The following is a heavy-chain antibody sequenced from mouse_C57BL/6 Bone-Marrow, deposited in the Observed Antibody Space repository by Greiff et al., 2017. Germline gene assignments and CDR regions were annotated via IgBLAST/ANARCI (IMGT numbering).Heavy chain of an antibody. CDR1: GYTFTSYW. J-gene: IGHJ2*01. D-gene: IGHD1-1*01. V-gene: IGHV1-72*01. CDR2: IDPNSGGT. CDR3: ARDECDTTVVDGFDY. Sequence: QVQLQQPGAELVKPGASVKLSCKASGYTFTSYWMHWVKQRPGRGLEWIGRIDPNSGGTKYNEKFKSKATLTVDKPSSTAYMQLSSLTSEDSAVYYCARDECDTTVVDGFDYWGQGTTLTVSS.